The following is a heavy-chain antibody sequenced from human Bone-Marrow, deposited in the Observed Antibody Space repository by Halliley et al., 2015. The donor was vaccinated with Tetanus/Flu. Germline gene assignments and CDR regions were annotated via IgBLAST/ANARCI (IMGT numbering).Heavy chain of an antibody. CDR2: INTSSGFT. Sequence: QGLEGMGEINTSSGFTSYLQKVQGRVTMTRDTSTSPVYMELSSLRSDDTAVYYCARGPLERLIDWGQGTLVTVSS. J-gene: IGHJ4*02. D-gene: IGHD1-1*01. CDR3: ARGPLERLID. V-gene: IGHV1-46*01.